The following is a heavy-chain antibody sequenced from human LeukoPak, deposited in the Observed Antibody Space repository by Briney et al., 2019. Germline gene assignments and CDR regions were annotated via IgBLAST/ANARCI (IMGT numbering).Heavy chain of an antibody. CDR3: ARDRTRTGYSSGWYHDY. CDR1: GYTFTGYY. D-gene: IGHD6-19*01. J-gene: IGHJ4*02. Sequence: ASVKVSCKASGYTFTGYYMHWVRQAPGQGLEWMGWINPNSGGTYYAQKFQGRVTMTRDTSISTAYMELSRLRSDDTAVYYCARDRTRTGYSSGWYHDYWGQGTLVTVSS. CDR2: INPNSGGT. V-gene: IGHV1-2*02.